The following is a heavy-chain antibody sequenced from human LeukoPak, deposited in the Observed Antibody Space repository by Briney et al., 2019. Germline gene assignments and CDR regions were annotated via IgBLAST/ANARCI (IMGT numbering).Heavy chain of an antibody. CDR1: GFTFSSYA. CDR2: ISGGGGNT. Sequence: GGSLRLSCAASGFTFSSYAMNWVRQAPGKGLEWVSAISGGGGNTYYADSLKGRVTIYRDNSKNTLYLQMNSRRAEDTAVYYCAKEGTGTTSVTSAFDYWGQGILVTVST. CDR3: AKEGTGTTSVTSAFDY. D-gene: IGHD1-1*01. V-gene: IGHV3-23*01. J-gene: IGHJ4*02.